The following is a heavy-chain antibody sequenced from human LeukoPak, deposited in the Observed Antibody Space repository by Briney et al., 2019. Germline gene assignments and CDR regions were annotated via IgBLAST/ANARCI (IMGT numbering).Heavy chain of an antibody. CDR3: AKGQWLAHFDY. CDR2: IRFDGTTK. D-gene: IGHD6-19*01. V-gene: IGHV3-30*02. CDR1: GFTFRSYG. Sequence: GGSLRLSCAASGFTFRSYGMHWVRQAPGKGLEWVAYIRFDGTTKYYTDSVKGRFTISRDTSHNTLYLEMNSLRPNDTAVYYCAKGQWLAHFDYWGQGTLVTVSS. J-gene: IGHJ4*02.